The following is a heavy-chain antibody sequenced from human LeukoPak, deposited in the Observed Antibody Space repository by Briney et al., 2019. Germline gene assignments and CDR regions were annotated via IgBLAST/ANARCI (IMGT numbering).Heavy chain of an antibody. Sequence: PSETLSLTCAVYGGSFSGYYWSWIRQPPGKGLEWIGEINHSGSTNYNPSLKSRATISVDTSKNQFSLKLSSVTAADTAMDYCARGPDIVATIIWFVPWGQGTLVTVSS. D-gene: IGHD5-12*01. CDR3: ARGPDIVATIIWFVP. J-gene: IGHJ5*02. V-gene: IGHV4-34*01. CDR2: INHSGST. CDR1: GGSFSGYY.